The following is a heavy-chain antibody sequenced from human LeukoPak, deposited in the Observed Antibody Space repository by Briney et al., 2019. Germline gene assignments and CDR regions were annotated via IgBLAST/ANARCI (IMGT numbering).Heavy chain of an antibody. J-gene: IGHJ4*02. CDR1: GYTFTGYY. Sequence: SVKVSCKASGYTFTGYYMHWVRQAPGQGLEWMGGIIPIFGTANYAQKFQGRVTITTDESTSTAYMELSSLRSDDTAVYYCAREGCDYWGQGTLVTVSS. V-gene: IGHV1-69*05. CDR3: AREGCDY. CDR2: IIPIFGTA.